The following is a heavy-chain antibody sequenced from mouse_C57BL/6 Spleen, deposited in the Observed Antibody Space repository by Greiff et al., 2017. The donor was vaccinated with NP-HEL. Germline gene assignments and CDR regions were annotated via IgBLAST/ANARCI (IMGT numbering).Heavy chain of an antibody. V-gene: IGHV10-1*01. CDR1: GFSFNTYA. J-gene: IGHJ3*01. Sequence: EVKLQESGGGLVQPKGSLKLSCAASGFSFNTYAMNWVRQAPGKGLEWVARIRSKSNNYATYYADSVKDRFTISRDDSESMLYLQMNNLKTEDTAMYYCVRGERDYYGSAWFAYWGQGTLVTVSA. D-gene: IGHD1-1*01. CDR2: IRSKSNNYAT. CDR3: VRGERDYYGSAWFAY.